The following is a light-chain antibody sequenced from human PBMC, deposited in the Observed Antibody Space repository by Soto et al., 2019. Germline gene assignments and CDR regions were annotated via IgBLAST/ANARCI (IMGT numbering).Light chain of an antibody. J-gene: IGKJ1*01. CDR2: GAS. Sequence: DIQMTQSPSSLSASVGDRVTITCQASQDISNYLNWYQQKPGQAPRLLIYGASNRATGVPARFSGSGSGTDFTLTISSLQSEDFAIYYCQQYNDWPQTFGQGTRVEIK. V-gene: IGKV1-33*01. CDR3: QQYNDWPQT. CDR1: QDISNY.